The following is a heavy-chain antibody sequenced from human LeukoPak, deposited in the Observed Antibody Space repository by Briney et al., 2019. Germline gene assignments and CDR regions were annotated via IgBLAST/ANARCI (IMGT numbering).Heavy chain of an antibody. CDR3: ARDEGIAAGYFDY. J-gene: IGHJ4*02. D-gene: IGHD6-13*01. CDR2: IIPIFGTA. Sequence: ASVKVSCKASGGTFSSYAISWVRQAPGRGLEWMGGIIPIFGTANYAQKFQGRVTITTDESTSTAYMELSSLRSEDTAVYYCARDEGIAAGYFDYWGQGTLVTVSS. V-gene: IGHV1-69*05. CDR1: GGTFSSYA.